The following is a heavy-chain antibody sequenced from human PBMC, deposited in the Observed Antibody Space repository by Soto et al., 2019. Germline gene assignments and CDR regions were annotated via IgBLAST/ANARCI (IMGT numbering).Heavy chain of an antibody. CDR2: INPSSGGT. CDR1: GYPFTGPY. CDR3: ARDFRAYSHGVDV. D-gene: IGHD4-4*01. J-gene: IGHJ6*02. Sequence: QAQLVQSGTEVKKPGASVKVSCKASGYPFTGPYIYWVRQAPGQGLEWMGWINPSSGGTEFAEKFQGRVTVTRDTSIRTVFWELNSLTSDDTGVYFCARDFRAYSHGVDVWGQGTAVTVSS. V-gene: IGHV1-2*02.